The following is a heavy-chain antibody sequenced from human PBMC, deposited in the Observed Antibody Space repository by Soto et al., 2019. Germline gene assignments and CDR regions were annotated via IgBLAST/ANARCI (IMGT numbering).Heavy chain of an antibody. D-gene: IGHD6-19*01. CDR2: IYRAGTT. CDR1: GLTVSSNY. CDR3: TRAEHDTSGWYDFYYGMDV. V-gene: IGHV3-53*01. J-gene: IGHJ6*02. Sequence: EVQLVESGGGLIQPGGSLRLSCAASGLTVSSNYMSWVRQAPGKGLEWVSVIYRAGTTYYADSVRGRFTISRDSSRNMVYLQMDSLRAEDTAVYYCTRAEHDTSGWYDFYYGMDVWGQGTPVTVSS.